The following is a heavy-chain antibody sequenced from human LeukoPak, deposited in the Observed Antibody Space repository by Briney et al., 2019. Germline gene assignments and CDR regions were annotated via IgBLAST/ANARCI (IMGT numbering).Heavy chain of an antibody. CDR1: GGTFSSYA. Sequence: SVKPSCKASGGTFSSYAISWVRQTPGQRLEWMGGIIPIFGTANYAQKFQGRVTITADESTSTAYIELSSLRSEDTAVYYCARGGYSYGGMDVWGQGTPVTVSS. J-gene: IGHJ6*02. D-gene: IGHD5-18*01. CDR2: IIPIFGTA. V-gene: IGHV1-69*13. CDR3: ARGGYSYGGMDV.